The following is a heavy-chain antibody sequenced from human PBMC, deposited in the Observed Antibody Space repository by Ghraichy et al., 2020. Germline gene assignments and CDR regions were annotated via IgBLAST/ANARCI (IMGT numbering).Heavy chain of an antibody. CDR2: IRSKANGGTT. D-gene: IGHD3-9*01. V-gene: IGHV3-49*04. CDR1: GFTFGDYA. CDR3: TRGSNFDWLLF. Sequence: GGSLRLSCTGYGFTFGDYAMSWVRQAPGKGLEWVGFIRSKANGGTTEYAASVKGRFTISRDDSKSIAYLQMNSLKTEDTAMYYCTRGSNFDWLLFGGQGTLVIVSS. J-gene: IGHJ4*02.